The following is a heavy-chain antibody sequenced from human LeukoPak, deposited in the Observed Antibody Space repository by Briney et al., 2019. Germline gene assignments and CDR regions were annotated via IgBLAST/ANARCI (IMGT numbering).Heavy chain of an antibody. V-gene: IGHV3-30*04. J-gene: IGHJ4*02. Sequence: GGSLRLSCVASGFTFSASTMHWVRQAPGKGLEWVAVLSYDGFTQYYADSVKGRFTISRDNSKNTLYLQMNSLRPEDTAVYHCARDRLPSDQDDFDYWGQGTLVTVSS. CDR1: GFTFSAST. D-gene: IGHD3-3*01. CDR3: ARDRLPSDQDDFDY. CDR2: LSYDGFTQ.